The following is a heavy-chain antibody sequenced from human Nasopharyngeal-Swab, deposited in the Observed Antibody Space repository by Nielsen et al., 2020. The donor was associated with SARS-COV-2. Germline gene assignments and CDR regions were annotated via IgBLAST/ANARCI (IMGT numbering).Heavy chain of an antibody. Sequence: GESLKVSGAASGVTFYNYAMAWVRQSPRQGLEWVSAITSRGGDTYYADYVKGRFAVSRDNSQNKLYLQMNSLRDADTALYYCVKDHFSDTNGYPPCTYGMDVWGQGTTVTVSS. CDR2: ITSRGGDT. CDR3: VKDHFSDTNGYPPCTYGMDV. D-gene: IGHD2-8*01. V-gene: IGHV3-23*01. J-gene: IGHJ6*02. CDR1: GVTFYNYA.